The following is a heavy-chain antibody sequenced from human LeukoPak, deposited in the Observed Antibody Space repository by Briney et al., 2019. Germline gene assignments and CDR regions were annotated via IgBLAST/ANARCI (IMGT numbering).Heavy chain of an antibody. CDR2: IYYSGST. Sequence: SETLSLTCTVSGGSISSYYWSWIRQPPGKGLEWIGYIYYSGSTNYNPSLKSRVTISVDTSKNQFSLKLSSVTAADTAVYYCARHPSLEQLWGWYFDLWGRGTPVTVSS. J-gene: IGHJ2*01. V-gene: IGHV4-59*08. D-gene: IGHD5-18*01. CDR3: ARHPSLEQLWGWYFDL. CDR1: GGSISSYY.